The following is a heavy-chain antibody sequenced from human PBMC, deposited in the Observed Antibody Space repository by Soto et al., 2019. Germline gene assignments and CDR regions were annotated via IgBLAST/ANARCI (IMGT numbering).Heavy chain of an antibody. CDR2: ISAYNGNT. J-gene: IGHJ6*02. Sequence: ASVKVSCKASGGTFSSYAISWVRQAPGQGLEWMGWISAYNGNTNYAQKLQGRVTMTTDTSTSTAYMELRSLRSDDTAVYYCARLSRGFWSGYPSYYYGMDVWGQGTTVTV. CDR1: GGTFSSYA. V-gene: IGHV1-18*01. CDR3: ARLSRGFWSGYPSYYYGMDV. D-gene: IGHD3-3*01.